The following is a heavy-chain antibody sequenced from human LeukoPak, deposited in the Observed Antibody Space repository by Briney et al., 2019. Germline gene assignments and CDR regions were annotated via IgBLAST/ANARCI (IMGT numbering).Heavy chain of an antibody. V-gene: IGHV4-31*03. D-gene: IGHD1-26*01. Sequence: NPSQTLSLTCTVSGGSISSGGYYWSWIRQHPGKGLEWIGYIYYSGSTYYNPPLKSRVTISVDTSKNQFSLKLSSVTAADTAVYYCAREEWEPPYYYYGMDVWGQGTTVTVSS. J-gene: IGHJ6*02. CDR2: IYYSGST. CDR1: GGSISSGGYY. CDR3: AREEWEPPYYYYGMDV.